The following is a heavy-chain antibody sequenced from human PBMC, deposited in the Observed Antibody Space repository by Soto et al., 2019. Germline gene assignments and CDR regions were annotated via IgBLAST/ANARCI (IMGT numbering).Heavy chain of an antibody. Sequence: GGSLRLSCAASGFTFSSYAMSWVRQAPGKGLEWVSAISGSGGSTYYADSVKGRFTISRDNSKNTLYLQMNSLRAEDTAVYYCAKGRGSGSYYYYYGMDVWGQGTTVTVSS. CDR3: AKGRGSGSYYYYYGMDV. CDR1: GFTFSSYA. CDR2: ISGSGGST. D-gene: IGHD3-10*01. J-gene: IGHJ6*02. V-gene: IGHV3-23*01.